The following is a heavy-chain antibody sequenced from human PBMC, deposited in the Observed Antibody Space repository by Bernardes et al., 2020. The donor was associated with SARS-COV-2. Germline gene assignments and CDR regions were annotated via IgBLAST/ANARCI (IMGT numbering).Heavy chain of an antibody. Sequence: GGSLRLSCEASGFTLSSYPIHWVRQAPGKGLEWISYISSRCATIFYANSVKGRYTIPRDNAKNSLHLEMNSLRAEDTGVYYCARGGNYYKVAHDDWGQGTQGTVAS. J-gene: IGHJ4*02. CDR2: ISSRCATI. V-gene: IGHV3-48*01. CDR3: ARGGNYYKVAHDD. D-gene: IGHD1-26*01. CDR1: GFTLSSYP.